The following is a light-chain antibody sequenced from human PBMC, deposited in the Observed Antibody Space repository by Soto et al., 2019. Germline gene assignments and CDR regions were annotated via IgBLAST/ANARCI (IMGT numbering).Light chain of an antibody. J-gene: IGKJ4*01. Sequence: DIQMTQSPSSVSASVGDRVTITCRASQGISGWLAWYQQKPGKAPKFLIYAASNLQSGVPSRFSGSGSGTYFTLTITSLQPEDFATYYCQQTNSLPLTFGGGTKVDIK. CDR2: AAS. V-gene: IGKV1D-12*01. CDR1: QGISGW. CDR3: QQTNSLPLT.